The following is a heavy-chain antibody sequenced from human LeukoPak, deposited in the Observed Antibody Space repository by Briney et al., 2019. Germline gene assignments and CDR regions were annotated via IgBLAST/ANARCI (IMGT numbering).Heavy chain of an antibody. V-gene: IGHV3-30*02. J-gene: IGHJ3*02. CDR2: IRYDGSNK. D-gene: IGHD3-3*01. CDR3: AKAAIFGVAPHDAFDI. CDR1: GFTFSSYG. Sequence: PGGSLRLSCAASGFTFSSYGMHWVRQAPGKGLEWVAFIRYDGSNKYYADSVKGRFTISRDNSKNTLYLQMNSLRAEDTAVYYCAKAAIFGVAPHDAFDIWGQGTMVTVPS.